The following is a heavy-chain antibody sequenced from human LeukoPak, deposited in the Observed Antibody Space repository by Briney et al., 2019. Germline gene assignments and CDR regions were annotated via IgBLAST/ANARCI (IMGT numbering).Heavy chain of an antibody. CDR1: GGTFTSYA. CDR2: IIPIFGTA. J-gene: IGHJ4*02. D-gene: IGHD6-19*01. CDR3: SRMPSGWYGYCFDY. V-gene: IGHV1-69*05. Sequence: SVKVSCKASGGTFTSYAISWVRQAPGQGLDWMGWIIPIFGTANYAQKFQGRVTITTDESTSTAYMELTSLRSEDTAVYDCSRMPSGWYGYCFDYGGRGTLVTVSA.